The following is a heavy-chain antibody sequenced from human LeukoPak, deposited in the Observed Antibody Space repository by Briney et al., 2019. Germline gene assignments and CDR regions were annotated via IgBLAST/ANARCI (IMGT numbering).Heavy chain of an antibody. J-gene: IGHJ6*03. D-gene: IGHD3-10*01. CDR3: ARDAPRGGDHFYLGV. CDR2: VSGYNGHT. Sequence: ASVTVSCTSSGYTFTSYGVSWVRQAPGQGLEWMGWVSGYNGHTKYAQNFQGRVTMTTDASTSTAYMELRSLTSDDTAVYYCARDAPRGGDHFYLGVWGKGTTVTVSS. V-gene: IGHV1-18*01. CDR1: GYTFTSYG.